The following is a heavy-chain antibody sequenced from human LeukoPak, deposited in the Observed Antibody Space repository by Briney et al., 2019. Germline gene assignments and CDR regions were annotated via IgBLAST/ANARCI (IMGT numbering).Heavy chain of an antibody. CDR1: GFTFSTFT. D-gene: IGHD4-23*01. CDR3: ARGSSVADY. V-gene: IGHV3-48*02. J-gene: IGHJ4*02. CDR2: ISGSSSTI. Sequence: GGSLRLSCATSGFTFSTFTMSWVRQAPGKGLEWVSFISGSSSTIEYADSVKGRFTISRDNAQNSLYLQLNSLRDEDTAVYYCARGSSVADYWGQGTLVTVSS.